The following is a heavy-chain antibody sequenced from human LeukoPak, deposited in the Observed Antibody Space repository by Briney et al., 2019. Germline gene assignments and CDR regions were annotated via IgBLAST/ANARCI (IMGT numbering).Heavy chain of an antibody. CDR1: GFTVSSNY. J-gene: IGHJ6*03. D-gene: IGHD6-13*01. CDR3: AKDDGSSSWFYYYYYMDV. Sequence: PGGSLRLSCAASGFTVSSNYMSWVRQAPGKGLEWVSVIYSGGSTYYADSVKGRFTISRDNSKNTLYLQMNSLRAEDTAVYYCAKDDGSSSWFYYYYYMDVWGKGTTVTISS. CDR2: IYSGGST. V-gene: IGHV3-53*05.